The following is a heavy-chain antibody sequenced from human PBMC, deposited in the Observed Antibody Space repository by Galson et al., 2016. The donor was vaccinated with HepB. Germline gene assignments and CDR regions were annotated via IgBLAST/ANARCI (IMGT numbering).Heavy chain of an antibody. CDR1: GFTFNSYG. CDR2: TWYNGSHK. CDR3: RAGDVVVPGALYTLDV. D-gene: IGHD2-2*01. V-gene: IGHV3-33*01. Sequence: SLRLSCAASGFTFNSYGVHWVRQAPGKGLEWVAVTWYNGSHKYYADSVKGRFTISRDSSENTLYLQMNSLRVEDTAVYYCRAGDVVVPGALYTLDVWGQGTTVPVSS. J-gene: IGHJ6*02.